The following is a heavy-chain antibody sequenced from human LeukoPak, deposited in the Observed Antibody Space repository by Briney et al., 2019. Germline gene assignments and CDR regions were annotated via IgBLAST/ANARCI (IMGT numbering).Heavy chain of an antibody. CDR3: ARRGSGSPDNWFDP. D-gene: IGHD6-19*01. J-gene: IGHJ5*02. V-gene: IGHV5-51*01. CDR1: GYSFTSYW. Sequence: GESLQISCQGTGYSFTSYWIGWVRQIPGKGLGWMGIIYPGDSDTRYSPSFQGQVTISADRSISTAYLQWSSLKASDTAMYYCARRGSGSPDNWFDPWGQGTLVTVSS. CDR2: IYPGDSDT.